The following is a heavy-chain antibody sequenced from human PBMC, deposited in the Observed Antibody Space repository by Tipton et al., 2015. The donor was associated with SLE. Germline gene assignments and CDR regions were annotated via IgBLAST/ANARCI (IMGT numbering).Heavy chain of an antibody. V-gene: IGHV3-49*04. D-gene: IGHD5-12*01. Sequence: RSLRLSCTTSGFTFGDYPLNWVRQPPGKALEWVGFISSKAYGGTTEYAAPVKGRFSISRDDSKTIAYLQMNSLTTEDTAVYYCVRGRLGRGATDYYFDYWGQGTPVTVSS. CDR2: ISSKAYGGTT. CDR1: GFTFGDYP. CDR3: VRGRLGRGATDYYFDY. J-gene: IGHJ4*02.